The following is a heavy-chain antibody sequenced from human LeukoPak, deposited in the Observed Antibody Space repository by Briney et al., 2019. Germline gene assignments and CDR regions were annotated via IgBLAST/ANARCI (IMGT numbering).Heavy chain of an antibody. CDR1: GYSLTNFD. Sequence: ASVTVSSKPSGYSLTNFDINWVRQAPGQGLGWMGWMNPNSGNKGYAQKFQGRVTMTMNTSITTAYMELSSLRSEDTAVYYCARGPQWRGDYYYMDVWGRGTTVTVPS. J-gene: IGHJ6*03. D-gene: IGHD6-19*01. CDR3: ARGPQWRGDYYYMDV. V-gene: IGHV1-8*01. CDR2: MNPNSGNK.